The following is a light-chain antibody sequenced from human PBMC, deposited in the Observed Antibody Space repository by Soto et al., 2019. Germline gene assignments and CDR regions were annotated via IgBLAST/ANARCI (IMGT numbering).Light chain of an antibody. Sequence: NFMLTQPHSVSASPGKTVTISCTRSSGGIASNHVQWYQQRPGSAPTTVIYNNDQRPSGVPDRFSASIDSSSNSASLTISGLKTEDEADYYCQTSDSNTVVFGGGTKLTVL. J-gene: IGLJ2*01. V-gene: IGLV6-57*04. CDR1: SGGIASNH. CDR3: QTSDSNTVV. CDR2: NND.